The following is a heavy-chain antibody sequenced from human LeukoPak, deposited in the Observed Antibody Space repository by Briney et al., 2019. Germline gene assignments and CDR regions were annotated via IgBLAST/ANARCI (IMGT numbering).Heavy chain of an antibody. CDR1: GGSISSSSYY. V-gene: IGHV4-39*07. CDR2: IYYSGST. Sequence: SETLSLTCTVSGGSISSSSYYWGWIRQPPGKGLEWIGSIYYSGSTYYNPSLKSRVTISVDTSKNQFSLKLSSVTAADTAVYYCAKSFDYSNYEGGFDYWGQGTLVTVSS. D-gene: IGHD4-11*01. CDR3: AKSFDYSNYEGGFDY. J-gene: IGHJ4*02.